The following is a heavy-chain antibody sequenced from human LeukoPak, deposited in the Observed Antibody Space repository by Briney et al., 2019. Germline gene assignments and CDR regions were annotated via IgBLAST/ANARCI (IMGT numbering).Heavy chain of an antibody. Sequence: PGGSLRLSCAASGFTFRGYAMHWVRQAPGKGLEWGAVMSSDGSDGYYADSVRGRFTISRDNSVNTLYLQMNSLRAEDTAVYYCARGLGYCTSTSCYGGDYWGQGTLVTVSS. CDR2: MSSDGSDG. J-gene: IGHJ4*02. CDR3: ARGLGYCTSTSCYGGDY. V-gene: IGHV3-30*04. CDR1: GFTFRGYA. D-gene: IGHD2-2*01.